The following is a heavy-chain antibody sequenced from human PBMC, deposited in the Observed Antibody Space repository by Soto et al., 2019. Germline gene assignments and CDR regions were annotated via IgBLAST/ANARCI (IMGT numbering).Heavy chain of an antibody. D-gene: IGHD1-26*01. V-gene: IGHV1-69*01. CDR2: IIPIFGTA. J-gene: IGHJ4*02. CDR1: GGTFSSYA. CDR3: PRERRDGSYSVLSEA. Sequence: QVQLVQSGAEVKKPGSSVKVSCKASGGTFSSYAISWVRQAPGQGLEWMGGIIPIFGTANYAQKFQGSVTITADESTSTAYMELSSLRSQATAVYYCPRERRDGSYSVLSEAWGLGTLVTGSS.